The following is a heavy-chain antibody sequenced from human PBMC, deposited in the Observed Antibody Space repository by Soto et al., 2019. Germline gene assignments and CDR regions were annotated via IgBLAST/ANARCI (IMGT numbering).Heavy chain of an antibody. Sequence: GESLKISCKGSGYGFTSYWIGWVRQMPGKGLEWMGIIYPGDSDTRYSPSFQGQVTISADKSISTAYLQWSSLKASDTAMYYCAKTSLVGYLNNWFDPWGQGTLVTVS. CDR1: GYGFTSYW. CDR2: IYPGDSDT. J-gene: IGHJ5*02. D-gene: IGHD5-12*01. V-gene: IGHV5-51*01. CDR3: AKTSLVGYLNNWFDP.